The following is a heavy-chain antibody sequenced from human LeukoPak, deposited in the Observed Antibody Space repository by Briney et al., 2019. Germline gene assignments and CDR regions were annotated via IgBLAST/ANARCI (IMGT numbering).Heavy chain of an antibody. V-gene: IGHV4-4*07. CDR2: IYSRGST. Sequence: SETLSLTCTVSGGSISSYYWSWIRQPAGKGLEWIGRIYSRGSTNYNPSLKSRVTMSVDTSKNQFSLKLNSVTPEDTAVYYCARGDYDYVWGSYPQYYFDYWGQGTLVTVSS. J-gene: IGHJ4*02. CDR1: GGSISSYY. D-gene: IGHD3-16*02. CDR3: ARGDYDYVWGSYPQYYFDY.